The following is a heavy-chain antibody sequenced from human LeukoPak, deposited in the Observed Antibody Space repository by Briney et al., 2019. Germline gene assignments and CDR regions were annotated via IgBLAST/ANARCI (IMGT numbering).Heavy chain of an antibody. CDR2: INHSGST. D-gene: IGHD6-19*01. CDR3: ARVGSGPDDY. CDR1: GGSFSGYY. Sequence: SETLSLTCAVYGGSFSGYYWNWIRQPPGKGLEWIGEINHSGSTNYNPSLKSRVTISVDTSKNQFSLKLSSVTAADTAVYYCARVGSGPDDYWGQGTLVTVSS. V-gene: IGHV4-34*01. J-gene: IGHJ4*02.